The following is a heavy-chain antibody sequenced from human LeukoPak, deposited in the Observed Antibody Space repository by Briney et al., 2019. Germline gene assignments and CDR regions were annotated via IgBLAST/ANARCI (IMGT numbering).Heavy chain of an antibody. CDR2: ISSSSSYT. J-gene: IGHJ6*02. CDR3: ARDGDYYGSGSYSPSYGMDV. Sequence: GGSLRLSCAASGFTFSHYYMSWIRQAPGKGLEWVSYISSSSSYTNYADSVKGRFTISRDNAKNSLYLQMNSLRAEDTAVYYCARDGDYYGSGSYSPSYGMDVWGQGTTVTVSS. V-gene: IGHV3-11*06. D-gene: IGHD3-10*01. CDR1: GFTFSHYY.